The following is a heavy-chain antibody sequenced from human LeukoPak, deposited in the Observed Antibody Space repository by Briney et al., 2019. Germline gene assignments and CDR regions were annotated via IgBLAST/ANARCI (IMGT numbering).Heavy chain of an antibody. CDR2: ISYDGSNK. CDR3: AKSGGSGGSWLDY. Sequence: GRSLRLSCAASGFTFSSYGMHWVRQAPGKGLEWVAVISYDGSNKYYADSVKGRFTISRDNSKNTLYLQMNSLRAEDTAVYYCAKSGGSGGSWLDYWGQGTLVTVSS. D-gene: IGHD2-15*01. CDR1: GFTFSSYG. J-gene: IGHJ4*02. V-gene: IGHV3-30*18.